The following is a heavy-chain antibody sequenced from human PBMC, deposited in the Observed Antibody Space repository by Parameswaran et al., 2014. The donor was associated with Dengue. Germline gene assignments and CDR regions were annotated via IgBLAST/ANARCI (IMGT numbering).Heavy chain of an antibody. V-gene: IGHV1-69*01. Sequence: WVRQAPGQGLEWMGGIIPIFGTANYAQKFQGRVTITADESTSTAYMELSSLRSEDTAVYYCARVRARYDLDYYYYYGMDVWGQGTTVTVSS. D-gene: IGHD5-12*01. CDR2: IIPIFGTA. J-gene: IGHJ6*02. CDR3: ARVRARYDLDYYYYYGMDV.